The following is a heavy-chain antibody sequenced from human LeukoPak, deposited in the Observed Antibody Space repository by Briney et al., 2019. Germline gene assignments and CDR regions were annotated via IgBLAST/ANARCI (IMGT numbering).Heavy chain of an antibody. CDR2: MNPNSGNI. V-gene: IGHV1-8*01. D-gene: IGHD3-10*01. CDR1: GYTFTSYD. J-gene: IGHJ6*03. Sequence: ASVKVSCKASGYTFTSYDINWVRQATGQGLEWMGWMNPNSGNIGYAQKFQGRVTMTRNTSISTAYMELSSLRSEDTAVYYCARVPLLWFGEYYYYMDVWGKGTTVTVSS. CDR3: ARVPLLWFGEYYYYMDV.